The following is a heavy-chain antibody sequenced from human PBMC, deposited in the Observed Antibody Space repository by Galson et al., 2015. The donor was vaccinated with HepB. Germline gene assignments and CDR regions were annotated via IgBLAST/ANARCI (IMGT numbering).Heavy chain of an antibody. J-gene: IGHJ4*02. V-gene: IGHV1-46*01. D-gene: IGHD6-19*01. Sequence: SVKVSCKASGYTFTSYYMHWVRQAPGQGLEWMGIINPSGGSTSYAQKFQGRVTMTRDTSTSTVYMELSSLRSEDTAVYYCARDLSVSGWNWGALDYWGQGTLVTVSS. CDR1: GYTFTSYY. CDR3: ARDLSVSGWNWGALDY. CDR2: INPSGGST.